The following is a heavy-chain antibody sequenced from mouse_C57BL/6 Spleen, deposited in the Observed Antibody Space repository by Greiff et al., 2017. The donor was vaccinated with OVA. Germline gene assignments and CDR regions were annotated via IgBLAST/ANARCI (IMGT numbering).Heavy chain of an antibody. D-gene: IGHD2-2*01. V-gene: IGHV1-59*01. Sequence: VQLQQPGAELVRPGTSVKLSCKASGYTFTSYWMHWVKQRPGQGLEWIGVIDPSDSYTNYNQKFKGKATLTVDTSSSTAYMQLSSLTSEDSAVDYCAGVTRESAMDYWGQGTSVTVSS. CDR2: IDPSDSYT. J-gene: IGHJ4*01. CDR1: GYTFTSYW. CDR3: AGVTRESAMDY.